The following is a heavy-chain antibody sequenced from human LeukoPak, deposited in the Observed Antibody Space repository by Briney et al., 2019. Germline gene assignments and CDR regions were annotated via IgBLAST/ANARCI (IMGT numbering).Heavy chain of an antibody. CDR1: GFTFSSCN. CDR2: IWYDGSNK. J-gene: IGHJ4*02. D-gene: IGHD4-17*01. V-gene: IGHV3-33*06. Sequence: PGGSLKLSCVASGFTFSSCNMHWVRQAPGKGLEWVALIWYDGSNKYYTDSVKGRFTISRDNSKNTLYLQMNSLRAEDTALYYCAKDSNDYGDYNYFDYWGQGTVVTVSS. CDR3: AKDSNDYGDYNYFDY.